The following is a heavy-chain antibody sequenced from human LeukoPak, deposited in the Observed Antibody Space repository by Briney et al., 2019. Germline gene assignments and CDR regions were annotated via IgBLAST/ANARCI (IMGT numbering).Heavy chain of an antibody. J-gene: IGHJ4*02. Sequence: RGSLRLSCAASGFTFSDYYMTWIRQAPGKGLEWISYIGSDSSFTKYPHSVKGRFTVSRDNAKNSLYLQMSSLRAEDTAVYFCARLPSTIAAGTYDYWGQGTLVTVSS. D-gene: IGHD6-13*01. CDR2: IGSDSSFT. CDR3: ARLPSTIAAGTYDY. V-gene: IGHV3-11*06. CDR1: GFTFSDYY.